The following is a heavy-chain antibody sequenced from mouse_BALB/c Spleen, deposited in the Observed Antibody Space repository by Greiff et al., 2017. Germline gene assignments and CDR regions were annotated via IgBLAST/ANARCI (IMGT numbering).Heavy chain of an antibody. CDR3: ARGGYIDYDGRDYYYAMDY. J-gene: IGHJ4*01. Sequence: VKLQESGAELAKPGASVKMSCKASGYTFTSYWMHWVKQRPGQGLEWIGYINPSTGYTEYNQKFKDKATLTADKSSSTAYMQLSSLTSEDSAVYYCARGGYIDYDGRDYYYAMDYWGQGTSVTVSS. CDR2: INPSTGYT. V-gene: IGHV1-7*01. CDR1: GYTFTSYW. D-gene: IGHD2-4*01.